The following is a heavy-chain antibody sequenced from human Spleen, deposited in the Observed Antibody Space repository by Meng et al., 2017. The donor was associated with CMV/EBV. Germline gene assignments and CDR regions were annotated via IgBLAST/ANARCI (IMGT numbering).Heavy chain of an antibody. CDR2: ISAYNGNT. CDR1: GYTFSSYG. Sequence: ASVKVSCKASGYTFSSYGVSWVRQAPGQGHEWMGWISAYNGNTNYAQNLQGRVTMTTDTSTSTAYMELRSLRSDDTAVYYCARVPGSRYYFDYWGQGTLVTVSS. D-gene: IGHD2-15*01. J-gene: IGHJ4*02. CDR3: ARVPGSRYYFDY. V-gene: IGHV1-18*01.